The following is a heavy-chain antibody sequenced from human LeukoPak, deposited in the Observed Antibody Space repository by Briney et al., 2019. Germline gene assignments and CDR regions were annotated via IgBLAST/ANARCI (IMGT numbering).Heavy chain of an antibody. D-gene: IGHD1-26*01. Sequence: GGSLRLSCAASRFTFSSYWMSWVRQAPGKGLEWVANIKQDGSEKYYVDSVKGRFTISRDNAKNSLYLQMNSLRAEDTAVYYCARDLGATDFDYWGQGTLVTVSS. V-gene: IGHV3-7*01. J-gene: IGHJ4*02. CDR2: IKQDGSEK. CDR3: ARDLGATDFDY. CDR1: RFTFSSYW.